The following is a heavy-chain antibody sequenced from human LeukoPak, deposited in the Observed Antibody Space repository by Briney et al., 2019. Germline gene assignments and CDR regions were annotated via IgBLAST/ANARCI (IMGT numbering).Heavy chain of an antibody. CDR3: AKELLDTTMITIDY. CDR1: GFTFSSYV. J-gene: IGHJ4*02. CDR2: ISGCGGSK. V-gene: IGHV3-23*01. Sequence: PGGSLRLSCAASGFTFSSYVMSWVRPAPGKGLEWVSAISGCGGSKYYADSVKGRFTISRDNSKNTLYLQMNSLRAEDTAVYYCAKELLDTTMITIDYWGQGTLVTVSS. D-gene: IGHD5-18*01.